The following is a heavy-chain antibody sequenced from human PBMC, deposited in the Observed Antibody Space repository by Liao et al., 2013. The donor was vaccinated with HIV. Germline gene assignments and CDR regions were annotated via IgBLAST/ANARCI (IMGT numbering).Heavy chain of an antibody. V-gene: IGHV4-61*02. Sequence: QVRLQESGPGLVKPSQTLSLTCTVSGDLIRRDNYYWTWIRQPAGKGLEWIGHIYTGMSTTGTTNYNPSLKSRVSISADTSSNHVSLKLTSVTAADTAVYYCARVQWXPAPNWYSDLWGRGTLVTVFS. CDR2: IYTGMSTTGTT. CDR1: GDLIRRDNYY. J-gene: IGHJ2*01. D-gene: IGHD1-26*01. CDR3: ARVQWXPAPNWYSDL.